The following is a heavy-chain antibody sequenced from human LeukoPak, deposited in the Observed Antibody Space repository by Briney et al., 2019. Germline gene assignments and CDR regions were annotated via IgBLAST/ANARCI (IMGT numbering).Heavy chain of an antibody. CDR3: ATRPSGDYPYFDF. V-gene: IGHV3-53*01. CDR2: IFGDGRT. D-gene: IGHD4-17*01. Sequence: GGSLRLSCAASGFTVSSRYMSWVRQAPGMGLEWISVIFGDGRTHYADSMKGRFTISRDNSKNTLYLQMSSLRAEDTAVYYCATRPSGDYPYFDFWGQGTLVTVSS. CDR1: GFTVSSRY. J-gene: IGHJ4*02.